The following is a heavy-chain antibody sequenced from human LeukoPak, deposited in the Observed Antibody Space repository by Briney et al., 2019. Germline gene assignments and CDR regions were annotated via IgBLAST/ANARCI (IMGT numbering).Heavy chain of an antibody. D-gene: IGHD3-22*01. J-gene: IGHJ5*02. Sequence: SETLSLTCTVSGGSISSYYWSWIRQHAGKGLEWIGRIYTSGSTNYNPSLKSRVTMSVDTSKNQFSLKLSSVTAADTAVYYCARVVTMIVANWFDPWGQGTLVTVSS. V-gene: IGHV4-4*07. CDR3: ARVVTMIVANWFDP. CDR2: IYTSGST. CDR1: GGSISSYY.